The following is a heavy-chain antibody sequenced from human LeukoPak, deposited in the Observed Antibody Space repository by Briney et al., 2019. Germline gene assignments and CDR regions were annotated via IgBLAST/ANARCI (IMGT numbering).Heavy chain of an antibody. CDR3: AKDEFVASDFTGAFDI. Sequence: TGGSLRLSCAASGFTFSSYAMSWVRQAPGKGLEWVSAISGSGGSTYYADSVKGRFTISRDNSKNTLYLQMNSLRAEDTALYYCAKDEFVASDFTGAFDIWGQGTMVTVSS. D-gene: IGHD2-8*02. V-gene: IGHV3-23*01. J-gene: IGHJ3*02. CDR1: GFTFSSYA. CDR2: ISGSGGST.